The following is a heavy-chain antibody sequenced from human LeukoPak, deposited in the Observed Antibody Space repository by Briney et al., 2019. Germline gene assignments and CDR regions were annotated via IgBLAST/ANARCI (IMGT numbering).Heavy chain of an antibody. CDR2: IYYSGST. CDR1: GGSLSDYY. V-gene: IGHV4-59*01. J-gene: IGHJ4*02. CDR3: ARLGPGGHGEFDY. Sequence: SETLSLTCTVSGGSLSDYYWTWVRQPPGKGLEWIGYIYYSGSTNYNPSLKSRVTILVDMSKTQFSLKLTSVTAADTAVYYCARLGPGGHGEFDYWGQGILVTISS. D-gene: IGHD3-10*01.